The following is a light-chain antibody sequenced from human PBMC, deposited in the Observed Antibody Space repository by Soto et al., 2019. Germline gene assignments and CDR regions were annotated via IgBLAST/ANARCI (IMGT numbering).Light chain of an antibody. CDR1: SNDIGTYDY. CDR2: GVR. V-gene: IGLV2-14*01. Sequence: QSVLPQPTSVSGSPGQSITISCTGTSNDIGTYDYVCWYQQHPGKAPRLLIHGVRNRPPGISGRFSASKSGLTASLTISGLQAEDEADYYCSSFSANSLYVFGPGTKLPVL. J-gene: IGLJ1*01. CDR3: SSFSANSLYV.